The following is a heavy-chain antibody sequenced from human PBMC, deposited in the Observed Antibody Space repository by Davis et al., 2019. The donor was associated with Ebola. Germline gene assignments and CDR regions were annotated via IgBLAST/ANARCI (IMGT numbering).Heavy chain of an antibody. J-gene: IGHJ4*02. Sequence: GESLKISCAASGITFSNYAMSWVRRAPGKGLEWVSAISNSGGGTYYADSVKGRFTISRDNSKNTLYLQMNSLRAEDTAVYYCAKDLDERSGYDSVYFDYWGQGTLVTVSS. CDR2: ISNSGGGT. CDR3: AKDLDERSGYDSVYFDY. V-gene: IGHV3-23*01. D-gene: IGHD5-12*01. CDR1: GITFSNYA.